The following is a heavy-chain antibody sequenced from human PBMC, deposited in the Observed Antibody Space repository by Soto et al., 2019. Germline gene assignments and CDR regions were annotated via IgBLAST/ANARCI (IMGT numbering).Heavy chain of an antibody. V-gene: IGHV3-30-3*01. D-gene: IGHD1-7*01. J-gene: IGHJ5*02. Sequence: GGSLRLSCAASGLTFSLFAMHWLRQAPGGRLEWVAVISNDGGNKYYADSVKGRFTISRDNSRNTLYLQMNSLRAEDTAVYYCARGGTGTTRNWFDPWGQGTLVTVSS. CDR1: GLTFSLFA. CDR2: ISNDGGNK. CDR3: ARGGTGTTRNWFDP.